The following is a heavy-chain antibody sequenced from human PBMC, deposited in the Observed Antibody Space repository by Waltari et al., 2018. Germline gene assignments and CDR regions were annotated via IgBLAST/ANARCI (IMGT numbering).Heavy chain of an antibody. V-gene: IGHV3-7*01. D-gene: IGHD4-4*01. CDR3: ARDPHYSNFDY. J-gene: IGHJ4*02. CDR2: IKGDGSQK. Sequence: EVHLVESGGGLVQPGGSLRLSCAASGFTFSTFWMTWVGQAPGKGLEWLANIKGDGSQKNYVDSVKGRFTISRDTANNSLYLQMNSLRAEDTAVYYCARDPHYSNFDYWGQGTLVTVSS. CDR1: GFTFSTFW.